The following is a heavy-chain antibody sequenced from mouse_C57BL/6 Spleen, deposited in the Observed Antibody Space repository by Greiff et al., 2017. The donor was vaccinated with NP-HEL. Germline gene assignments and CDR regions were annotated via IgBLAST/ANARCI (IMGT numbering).Heavy chain of an antibody. J-gene: IGHJ4*01. CDR3: ARSPREDAMDY. V-gene: IGHV1-64*01. D-gene: IGHD2-10*02. Sequence: QVQLQQPGAELVKPGASVKLSCKASGYTFTSYWMHWVKQRPGQGLEWIGMIHPNSGSTNYNEKFKSKATLTVDKSSSTAYMQLSSLTSEDSAVYYCARSPREDAMDYWGQGTSVTVSS. CDR1: GYTFTSYW. CDR2: IHPNSGST.